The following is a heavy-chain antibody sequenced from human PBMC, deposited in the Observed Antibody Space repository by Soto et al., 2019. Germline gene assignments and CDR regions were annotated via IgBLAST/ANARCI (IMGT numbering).Heavy chain of an antibody. D-gene: IGHD3-10*01. CDR1: GGSFSGYY. Sequence: QVQLQQWGAGLLKPSETLSLTCAVYGGSFSGYYWSWIRQPPGKGLEGIGEINHSGSTNYNPSLKIRVTISVDTSKNQFSLKLSSVTAADTAVYYCARCYYGSGSRRFDYWGQGTLVTVSS. CDR2: INHSGST. J-gene: IGHJ4*02. CDR3: ARCYYGSGSRRFDY. V-gene: IGHV4-34*01.